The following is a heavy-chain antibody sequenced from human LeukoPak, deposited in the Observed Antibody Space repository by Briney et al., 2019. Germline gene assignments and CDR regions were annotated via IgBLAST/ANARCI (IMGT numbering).Heavy chain of an antibody. CDR3: ARLSHPSGSDWFFDY. CDR2: IYFSGTT. CDR1: GDSISSYY. V-gene: IGHV4-59*08. J-gene: IGHJ4*02. D-gene: IGHD6-19*01. Sequence: SETLSLTCTVSGDSISSYYWSWIRQPPGKGLDWIGYIYFSGTTNYNPSLKSRVTMSVDTSKNQFSLKLTSMTAADTAVYFCARLSHPSGSDWFFDYWGQGSLVTVSS.